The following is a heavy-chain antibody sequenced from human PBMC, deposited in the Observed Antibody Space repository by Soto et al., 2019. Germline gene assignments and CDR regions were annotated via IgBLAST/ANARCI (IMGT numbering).Heavy chain of an antibody. CDR1: GYTFTSYA. D-gene: IGHD2-15*01. CDR2: INAGNGNT. J-gene: IGHJ4*02. V-gene: IGHV1-3*05. Sequence: QVQLVQSGAEEKKPGASVKVSCKASGYTFTSYAMHWVRPAPGQRLEWMGWINAGNGNTKYSQKFQGRVTITRDTAASTADMELSSLRSEDTAVYYGASESCGGEFDYWGQGTLVTVSS. CDR3: ASESCGGEFDY.